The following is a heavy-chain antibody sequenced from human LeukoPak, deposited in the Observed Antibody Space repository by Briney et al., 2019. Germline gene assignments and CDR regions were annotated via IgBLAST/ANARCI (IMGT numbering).Heavy chain of an antibody. CDR2: INTNTGNP. CDR1: GYIFTNYA. Sequence: GASVKVSCEASGYIFTNYAINWMRQAPGQGLEWMGWINTNTGNPTYAQGFTGRFVFSLDTSVSTAYLQISSLKAEDTAVYYCARPRDRWYSGSYYAYWGQGTLVTVSS. D-gene: IGHD1-26*01. CDR3: ARPRDRWYSGSYYAY. V-gene: IGHV7-4-1*02. J-gene: IGHJ4*02.